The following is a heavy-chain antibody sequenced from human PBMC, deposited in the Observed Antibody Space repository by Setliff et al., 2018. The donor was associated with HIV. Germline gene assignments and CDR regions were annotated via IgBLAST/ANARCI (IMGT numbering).Heavy chain of an antibody. D-gene: IGHD3-9*01. V-gene: IGHV4-61*09. CDR2: IYSIGST. J-gene: IGHJ3*02. CDR1: GASISSGTYF. CDR3: ARRESYYDILKGRAFDGFDI. Sequence: PSETLSLTCTVSGASISSGTYFWTWVRQPAGQGLEWVGHIYSIGSTKYNPSLQSRVTMSRDTSKNQFSLHLRSVTAADTAVYYCARRESYYDILKGRAFDGFDIWGQGTMVTVSS.